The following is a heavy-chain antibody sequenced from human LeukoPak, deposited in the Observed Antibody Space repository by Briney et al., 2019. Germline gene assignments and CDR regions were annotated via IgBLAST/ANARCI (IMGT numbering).Heavy chain of an antibody. D-gene: IGHD3-22*01. CDR2: ISSTSNTI. CDR1: GFSFNDFA. J-gene: IGHJ5*02. Sequence: GSLRLSCVASGFSFNDFAMNWVRQAPGKGLEWVSYISSTSNTIYYADSVKGRFTISRDNAKNSLYLQMNSLRDEDTAVYYCAAGLGESSGYYYVFGLSWGQGTLVTVSS. CDR3: AAGLGESSGYYYVFGLS. V-gene: IGHV3-48*02.